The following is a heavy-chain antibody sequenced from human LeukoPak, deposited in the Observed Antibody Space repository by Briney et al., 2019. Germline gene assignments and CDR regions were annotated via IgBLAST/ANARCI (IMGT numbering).Heavy chain of an antibody. Sequence: GGSVRVSCAASGFTFSTYSMNWVRQAPWKGLECVSSISSSSSYIYYADSVTGRSAISRDNAKISLYLQMNSLRAENTALFFQAKAGIRYFDWFPRDYFDYWGQGTLVTVSS. J-gene: IGHJ4*02. V-gene: IGHV3-21*01. CDR1: GFTFSTYS. CDR3: AKAGIRYFDWFPRDYFDY. D-gene: IGHD3-9*01. CDR2: ISSSSSYI.